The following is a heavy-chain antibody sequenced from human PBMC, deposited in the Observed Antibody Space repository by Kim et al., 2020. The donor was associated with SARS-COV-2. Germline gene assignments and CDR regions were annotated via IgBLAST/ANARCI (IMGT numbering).Heavy chain of an antibody. CDR3: ARLSGSGSYHFDY. V-gene: IGHV4-39*01. D-gene: IGHD3-10*01. Sequence: SNPHLKSRVPMSGDTSKNQFSLELSSVTAADTAVYYCARLSGSGSYHFDYWGQGTLVTVSS. J-gene: IGHJ4*02.